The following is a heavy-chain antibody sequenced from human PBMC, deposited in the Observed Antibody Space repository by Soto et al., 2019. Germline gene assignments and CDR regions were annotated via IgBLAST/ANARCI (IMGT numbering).Heavy chain of an antibody. CDR3: AKGTFWWLVRPGPEQFDY. D-gene: IGHD6-19*01. CDR2: ISYDGSNK. Sequence: GGSLRLSCAASGFTFSSYGMHWVRQAPGKGLEWVAVISYDGSNKYYADSVKGRFTISRDNSKNTLYLQMNSLRAEDTAVYYCAKGTFWWLVRPGPEQFDYWGQGTLVTVSS. CDR1: GFTFSSYG. V-gene: IGHV3-30*18. J-gene: IGHJ4*02.